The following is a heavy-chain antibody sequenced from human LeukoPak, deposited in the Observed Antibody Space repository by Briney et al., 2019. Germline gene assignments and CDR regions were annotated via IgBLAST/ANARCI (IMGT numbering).Heavy chain of an antibody. CDR3: ARGSSFHNY. CDR1: GFILSNYE. V-gene: IGHV3-48*03. J-gene: IGHJ4*02. D-gene: IGHD6-6*01. Sequence: GGSLRLSCAASGFILSNYEMNWVRQAPGKGLEWISYINSGGTPKYYADSVKGRFTISRDNANNSLYLQMNSLRAEDAALYYCARGSSFHNYWGQGTLVTVSS. CDR2: INSGGTPK.